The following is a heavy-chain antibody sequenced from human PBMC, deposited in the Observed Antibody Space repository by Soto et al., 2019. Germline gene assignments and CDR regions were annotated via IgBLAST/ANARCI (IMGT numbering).Heavy chain of an antibody. D-gene: IGHD3-3*01. Sequence: SETLSLTCAVYGGSFSGYYWSWIRQPPGKGLEWIGEINHSGSTNYNPSLKSRVTISVDTSKNQFSLKLSSVTAADTAVYYCARVGTDARYYDFWSGSQSYYYYGMDVWGQGTTVTVSS. CDR3: ARVGTDARYYDFWSGSQSYYYYGMDV. J-gene: IGHJ6*02. V-gene: IGHV4-34*01. CDR2: INHSGST. CDR1: GGSFSGYY.